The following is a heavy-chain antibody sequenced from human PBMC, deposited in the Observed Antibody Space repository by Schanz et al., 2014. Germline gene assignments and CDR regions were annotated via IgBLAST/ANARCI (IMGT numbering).Heavy chain of an antibody. CDR1: GFTFSSSW. Sequence: EVHLVESGGGFVQPGGSLRLSCAASGFTFSSSWMHWVRQAPGKGLVWVSRTSHDGSFTTFADSVKGRFTISRDNARNTLYLQMNSLRAEDMAVYYCTRDTDYHFDYWGQGTLVTVSS. CDR3: TRDTDYHFDY. D-gene: IGHD4-17*01. CDR2: TSHDGSFT. J-gene: IGHJ4*02. V-gene: IGHV3-74*01.